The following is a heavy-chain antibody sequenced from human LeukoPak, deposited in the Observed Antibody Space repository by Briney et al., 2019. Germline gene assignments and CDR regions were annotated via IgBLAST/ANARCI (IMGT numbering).Heavy chain of an antibody. V-gene: IGHV3-66*01. CDR2: ICNDGRT. D-gene: IGHD6-13*01. J-gene: IGHJ4*02. Sequence: GGSLRLSCAASRFTVSGNCMSWVRQAPGKGLEWVSLICNDGRTFYADSVKGRFTISRDSSKSTVYLQMNSLRVEDTAVYYCARDLNTLLASSWSYWGQGTLVTVSS. CDR1: RFTVSGNC. CDR3: ARDLNTLLASSWSY.